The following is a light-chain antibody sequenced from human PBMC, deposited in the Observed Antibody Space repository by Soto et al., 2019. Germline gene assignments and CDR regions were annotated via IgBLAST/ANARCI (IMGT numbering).Light chain of an antibody. Sequence: IHMTQSPSSLSASVGDTVTITCQASHNINNYLNWYQQKPGKAPKLLIYDASTLETGVPSRFSGSGSGTDFTFTISGLQPEDIATYYCQQYDNLPPYSFGQGTKLVIK. CDR3: QQYDNLPPYS. J-gene: IGKJ2*01. CDR2: DAS. CDR1: HNINNY. V-gene: IGKV1-33*01.